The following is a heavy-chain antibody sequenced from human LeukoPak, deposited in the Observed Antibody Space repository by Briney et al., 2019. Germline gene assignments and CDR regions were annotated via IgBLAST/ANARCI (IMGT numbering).Heavy chain of an antibody. V-gene: IGHV4-34*01. D-gene: IGHD1-26*01. CDR1: VGSFSGYY. Sequence: SETLSLTCAVYVGSFSGYYWSWIRQPPGKGLEWIGEINHSGSTNYNPSLKSRVTISVDTSKNQFSLKLSSVTAADTAVYYCASLRERSYYARGFDYWGQGTLVTVSS. CDR3: ASLRERSYYARGFDY. J-gene: IGHJ4*02. CDR2: INHSGST.